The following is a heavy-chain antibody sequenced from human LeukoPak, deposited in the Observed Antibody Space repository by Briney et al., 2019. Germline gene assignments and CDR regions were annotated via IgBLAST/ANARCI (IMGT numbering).Heavy chain of an antibody. CDR1: GYTFTNYA. V-gene: IGHV1-18*01. CDR3: ARGWLQPYWYFEL. CDR2: ISPDNGNA. J-gene: IGHJ2*01. D-gene: IGHD5-24*01. Sequence: ASVTVSCKPSGYTFTNYAISWVRQAPGRGVEWMGSISPDNGNADYAQTLQGRVTMTTDTSTTTGYMELRSLRSDDTAIYYCARGWLQPYWYFELWGRGTLVTVSS.